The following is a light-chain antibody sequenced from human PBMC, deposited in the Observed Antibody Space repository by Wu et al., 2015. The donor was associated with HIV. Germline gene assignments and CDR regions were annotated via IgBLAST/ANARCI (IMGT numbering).Light chain of an antibody. V-gene: IGKV3-20*01. CDR3: QRYGTSLFA. J-gene: IGKJ3*01. Sequence: IVVTQSPGTLSLSPGERATLYCRVSQSVSSSYLAWYQQKPGQAPRLLIYGTSRRATGIPDRFSGSGSGTDFTLTISSLEPEDFAVYYCQRYGTSLFAFGPGTKWISN. CDR1: QSVSSSY. CDR2: GTS.